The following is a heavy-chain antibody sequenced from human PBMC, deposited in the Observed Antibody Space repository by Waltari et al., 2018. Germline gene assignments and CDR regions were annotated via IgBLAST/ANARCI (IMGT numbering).Heavy chain of an antibody. CDR3: ARAIAARLVWFDP. CDR1: GYPFTGYY. Sequence: QVQLVQSGAEVKKPGASVKVSCKASGYPFTGYYMHLVRRAPGQGLEWMGWINPNSGGTNYAQKFQGRVTMTRDTSISTAYMELSRLRSDDTAVYYCARAIAARLVWFDPWGQGTLVTVSS. D-gene: IGHD6-6*01. J-gene: IGHJ5*02. CDR2: INPNSGGT. V-gene: IGHV1-2*02.